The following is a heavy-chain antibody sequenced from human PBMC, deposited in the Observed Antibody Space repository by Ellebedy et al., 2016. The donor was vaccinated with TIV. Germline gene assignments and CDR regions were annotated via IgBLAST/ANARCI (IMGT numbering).Heavy chain of an antibody. D-gene: IGHD5-18*01. CDR2: ISRCGGN. J-gene: IGHJ4*02. V-gene: IGHV3-53*01. CDR1: GFTVSSNY. CDR3: ARDSSGYSYGYVFDN. Sequence: PGGSLRLSCAASGFTVSSNYMRRVRQAPGKGLEWVSVISRCGGNYYAESVKGRFTISRDISKNTGYLKMNSLRSADTAVYYCARDSSGYSYGYVFDNWGQGTLVTVSS.